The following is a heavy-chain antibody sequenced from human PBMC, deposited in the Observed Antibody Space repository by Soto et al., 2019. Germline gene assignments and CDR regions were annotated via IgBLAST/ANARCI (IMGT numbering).Heavy chain of an antibody. V-gene: IGHV1-69*02. CDR2: IIPIVDIP. J-gene: IGHJ6*02. Sequence: QVQLVQSGAEMNKLGSSVKVSCKASGGTFSRYTFTWVRQAPGQGLEWMGRIIPIVDIPNYAQKFQGRVTITADKSTSTAYMELSRLTSDDTAVYYCASHFTGVLVLGTSPPGGDNFGWDVWGQGTTVSVS. D-gene: IGHD2-8*02. CDR1: GGTFSRYT. CDR3: ASHFTGVLVLGTSPPGGDNFGWDV.